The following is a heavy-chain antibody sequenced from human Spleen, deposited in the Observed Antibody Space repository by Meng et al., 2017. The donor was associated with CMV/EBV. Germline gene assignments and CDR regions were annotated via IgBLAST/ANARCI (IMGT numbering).Heavy chain of an antibody. V-gene: IGHV3-7*01. CDR3: ARWKPRVDY. CDR2: IKQDGSEK. Sequence: LSLTCAASGFTFSSYWMSWVRQAPGKGLEWVANIKQDGSEKYYVDSVKSRFTISRDNAKNSLYLQMNSQRAEDTAVYYCARWKPRVDYWGQGTLVTVSS. J-gene: IGHJ4*02. CDR1: GFTFSSYW. D-gene: IGHD1-1*01.